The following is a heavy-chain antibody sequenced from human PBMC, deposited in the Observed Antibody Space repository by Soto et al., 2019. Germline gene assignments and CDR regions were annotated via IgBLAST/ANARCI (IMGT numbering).Heavy chain of an antibody. J-gene: IGHJ5*02. CDR1: GFTFSNAC. CDR2: IKSKTDGGTT. V-gene: IGHV3-15*01. CDR3: TIPRGPMIRP. D-gene: IGHD3-22*01. Sequence: VGSLRLSCTASGFTFSNACMTWVRQAPGKGLEWVGRIKSKTDGGTTDYAAPVKGRFTISRDDSKNTMYLQMNSLKTEDTAVYYCTIPRGPMIRPWGQGTLVTVSX.